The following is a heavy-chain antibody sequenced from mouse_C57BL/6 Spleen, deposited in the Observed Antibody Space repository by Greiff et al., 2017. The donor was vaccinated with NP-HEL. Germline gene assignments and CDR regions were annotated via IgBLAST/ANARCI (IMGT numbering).Heavy chain of an antibody. D-gene: IGHD1-1*01. J-gene: IGHJ1*03. CDR3: ALSTETWYFDV. CDR2: IHPNGSST. V-gene: IGHV1-64*01. CDR1: GYTFTSYW. Sequence: QVQLQQPGAELVMPGASVKLSCKASGYTFTSYWMHWVKQRPGQGLEWIGMIHPNGSSTNYNQKFKSKATLTVDKSSSTAYMQLSSLTSEDSAVYVCALSTETWYFDVWGTGTTVTVSS.